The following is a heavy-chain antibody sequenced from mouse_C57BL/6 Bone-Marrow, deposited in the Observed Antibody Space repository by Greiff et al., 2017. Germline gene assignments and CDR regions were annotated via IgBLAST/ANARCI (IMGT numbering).Heavy chain of an antibody. V-gene: IGHV1-63*01. Sequence: VQLQQSGAELVRPGTSVKMSCKASGYTFTNYWIGWAKQRPGHGLEWIGDIYPGGGYTNYNEKFKGKATLTADKSSSTAYMQFNSLTSEDSAVYFCARRRDSNSMDYWGQGTSVTVSS. J-gene: IGHJ4*01. D-gene: IGHD2-5*01. CDR2: IYPGGGYT. CDR1: GYTFTNYW. CDR3: ARRRDSNSMDY.